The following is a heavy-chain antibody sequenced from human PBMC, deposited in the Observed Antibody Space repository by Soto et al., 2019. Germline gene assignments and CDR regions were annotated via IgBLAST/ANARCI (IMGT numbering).Heavy chain of an antibody. D-gene: IGHD6-13*01. J-gene: IGHJ6*02. CDR3: ARSLAAANEHYYYYYGMDV. V-gene: IGHV3-74*01. CDR2: INSDGSST. CDR1: GFTFSSYW. Sequence: GGSLRLSCAASGFTFSSYWMHWVRQAPGKGLVWVSRINSDGSSTSYADSVKGRFTISRDNAKNTLYLQMNSLRAEDTAVYYCARSLAAANEHYYYYYGMDVWGQGTTVTV.